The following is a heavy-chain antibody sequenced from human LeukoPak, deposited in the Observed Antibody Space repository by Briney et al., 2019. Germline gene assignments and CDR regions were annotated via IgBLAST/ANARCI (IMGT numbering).Heavy chain of an antibody. CDR1: GFTVSSNY. D-gene: IGHD5-18*01. Sequence: GGSLRLSCAASGFTVSSNYMSWVRQAPGKGLEWVSVIYSGGSTYYADSVKGRFTISRDNSKNTLYLQMNSLRAEDTAVYYCATQRPSGYSYGYLDYWGQGTLVTVSS. CDR3: ATQRPSGYSYGYLDY. J-gene: IGHJ4*02. CDR2: IYSGGST. V-gene: IGHV3-53*01.